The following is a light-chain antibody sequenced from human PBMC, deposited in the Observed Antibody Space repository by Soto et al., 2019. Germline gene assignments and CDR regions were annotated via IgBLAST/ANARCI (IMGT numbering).Light chain of an antibody. CDR1: QSVSSN. V-gene: IGKV3-15*01. CDR3: QQYNDWPLT. CDR2: GAF. J-gene: IGKJ1*01. Sequence: EILMTQSPVTLSVSPGERATLSCRASQSVSSNLAWYLQKPGQAPSLLIYGAFTRATGIPARFSGTGSGTEFTLTISSLQSEDFALYYCQQYNDWPLTFGQGTKVEI.